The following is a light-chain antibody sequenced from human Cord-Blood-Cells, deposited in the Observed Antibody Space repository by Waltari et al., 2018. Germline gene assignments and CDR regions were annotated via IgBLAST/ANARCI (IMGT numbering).Light chain of an antibody. J-gene: IGKJ3*01. CDR2: AAS. CDR3: QQYYSYPFT. Sequence: AIRMTQSPSSLSASTGDRVTITCRASQGISSDLAWYQQKPGKAPKLLIYAASTLQSGVPSRFSGSGSGTDFTLTISGLQSEDFATYYCQQYYSYPFTFGPGTKVDIK. CDR1: QGISSD. V-gene: IGKV1-8*01.